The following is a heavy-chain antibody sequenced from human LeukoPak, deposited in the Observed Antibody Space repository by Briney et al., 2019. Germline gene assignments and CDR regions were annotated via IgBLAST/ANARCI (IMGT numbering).Heavy chain of an antibody. Sequence: NPSETLSLTCAVYGGSFSGYYWSWIRQPPGKGLEWIGEINHSGSTNYNPSLKSRVTISVDTSKNQFSLKLSSVTAADTAVYYCARGIQLWLRLRRNNYFDYWGQGTLVTVS. CDR1: GGSFSGYY. CDR2: INHSGST. V-gene: IGHV4-34*01. CDR3: ARGIQLWLRLRRNNYFDY. D-gene: IGHD5-18*01. J-gene: IGHJ4*02.